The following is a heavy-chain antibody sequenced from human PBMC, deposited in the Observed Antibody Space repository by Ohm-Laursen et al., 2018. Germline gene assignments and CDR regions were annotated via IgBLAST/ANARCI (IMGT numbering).Heavy chain of an antibody. CDR3: ARLRRYYDSSGSGAFDI. V-gene: IGHV4-59*01. J-gene: IGHJ3*02. CDR2: IYYSGST. D-gene: IGHD3-22*01. Sequence: SETLSLTCTVSGGSISSYYWSWIRQPPGKGLEWIGYIYYSGSTNSNPSLKSRVTISVDTSKNQFSLKLSSVTAADTAVYYCARLRRYYDSSGSGAFDIWGQGTMVTVSS. CDR1: GGSISSYY.